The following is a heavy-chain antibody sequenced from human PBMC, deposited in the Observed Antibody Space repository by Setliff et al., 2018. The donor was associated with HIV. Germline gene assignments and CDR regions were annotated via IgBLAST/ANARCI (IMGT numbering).Heavy chain of an antibody. V-gene: IGHV4-4*07. J-gene: IGHJ4*02. CDR1: GDSVSNYY. CDR3: ARILISYGSGTHKYFDY. Sequence: TLSLTCSVSGDSVSNYYWSWIRQPAGKGLEYIGRIYANGYANYNPSLKGRVTMSVDTSKNQFSLNLTSVTAADTATYYCARILISYGSGTHKYFDYWGQGTVVTVSS. D-gene: IGHD3-10*01. CDR2: IYANGYA.